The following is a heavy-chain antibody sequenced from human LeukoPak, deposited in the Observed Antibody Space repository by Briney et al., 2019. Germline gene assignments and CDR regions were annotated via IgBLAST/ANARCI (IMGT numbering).Heavy chain of an antibody. CDR3: ARDHGARYYYYYMDV. J-gene: IGHJ6*03. Sequence: GASVKVSCKASGGTFSSYAISWVRQAPGQGLEWMGGIIPIFGTANYAQKFQGRVTITADESTSTAYMELSSLRSEDTAVYYCARDHGARYYYYYMDVWGKGTTVTVSS. D-gene: IGHD5-24*01. CDR2: IIPIFGTA. V-gene: IGHV1-69*13. CDR1: GGTFSSYA.